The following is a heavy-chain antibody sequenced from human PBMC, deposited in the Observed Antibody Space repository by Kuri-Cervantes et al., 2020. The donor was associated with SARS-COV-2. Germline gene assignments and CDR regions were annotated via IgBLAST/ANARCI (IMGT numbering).Heavy chain of an antibody. D-gene: IGHD3-3*01. Sequence: GESLKISCAASGFTFSSYAMHWVRQAPGKGLEWVAVISYDGSNKYYADSVKGRFTISRDNSKNTLYLQMNSLRAEDTAVYYCARDQFGDFGVVTYDAFDIWGQGTMVTVSS. CDR2: ISYDGSNK. CDR1: GFTFSSYA. V-gene: IGHV3-30*04. J-gene: IGHJ3*02. CDR3: ARDQFGDFGVVTYDAFDI.